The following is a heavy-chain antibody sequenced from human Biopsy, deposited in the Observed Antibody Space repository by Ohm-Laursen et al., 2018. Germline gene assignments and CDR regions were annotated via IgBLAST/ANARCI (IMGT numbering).Heavy chain of an antibody. CDR3: ARVEAGTYNALDI. CDR2: IYYSGGT. J-gene: IGHJ3*02. V-gene: IGHV4-59*01. D-gene: IGHD1-26*01. Sequence: GTLSLTCGVSGGSMTGYEWSWIRLAPGKGLEWIGYIYYSGGTKYNPSLASRVTFSVDMSKSQFSLKLYSVTAADTAVYYCARVEAGTYNALDIWGQGTLVAVSA. CDR1: GGSMTGYE.